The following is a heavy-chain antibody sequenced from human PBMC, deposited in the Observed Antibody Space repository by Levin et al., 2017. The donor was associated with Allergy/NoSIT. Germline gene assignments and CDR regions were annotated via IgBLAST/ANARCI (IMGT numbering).Heavy chain of an antibody. CDR2: INWNGGST. CDR1: GFIFDDYA. D-gene: IGHD3-10*01. V-gene: IGHV3-20*04. Sequence: GGSLRLSCVASGFIFDDYAMSWVRQAPGKGLEWVSGINWNGGSTDYADSVKGRFTISRDNAKNSLYLQMNSLRAENTALYYCAGRNYYGSRNFNYWGQGTLVTVSS. J-gene: IGHJ4*02. CDR3: AGRNYYGSRNFNY.